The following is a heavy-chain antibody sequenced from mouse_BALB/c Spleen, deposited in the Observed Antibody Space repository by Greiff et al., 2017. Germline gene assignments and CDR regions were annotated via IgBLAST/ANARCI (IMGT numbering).Heavy chain of an antibody. D-gene: IGHD1-2*01. Sequence: EVKLMESGGGLVQPGGSLKLSCAASGFTFSSYGMSWVRQTPDKRLELVATINSNGGSTYYPDSVKGRFTISRDNAKNTLYLQMSSLKSEDTAMYYCARDRITTATFDYWGQGTTLTVSS. V-gene: IGHV5-6-3*01. CDR1: GFTFSSYG. CDR3: ARDRITTATFDY. CDR2: INSNGGST. J-gene: IGHJ2*01.